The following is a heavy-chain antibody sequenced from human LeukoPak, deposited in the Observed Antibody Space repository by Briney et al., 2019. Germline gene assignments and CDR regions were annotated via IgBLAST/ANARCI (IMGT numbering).Heavy chain of an antibody. V-gene: IGHV3-23*01. Sequence: QTGGSLRLSCAASGFTFSSYAMSWVRQAPGKGLEWVSAISGSGGSTYYADSVKGRFTISRDNAKNSLYLQMNSLRAEDTAVYYCARPRGTAMVSGFDPWGQGTLVTVSS. D-gene: IGHD5-18*01. CDR2: ISGSGGST. CDR1: GFTFSSYA. J-gene: IGHJ5*02. CDR3: ARPRGTAMVSGFDP.